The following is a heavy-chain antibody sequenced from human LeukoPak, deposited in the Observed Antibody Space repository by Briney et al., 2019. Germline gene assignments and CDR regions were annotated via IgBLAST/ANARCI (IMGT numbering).Heavy chain of an antibody. CDR3: ARDRSGWDYFDY. Sequence: GGSLRLSCAASGFTFSNYAVNWVRQAPGKGLEWVSAISSSGGSTYYADSVKGRFTISRDNSKNTLYLQMNSLRAEDTAVYYCARDRSGWDYFDYWGQGTLVTVSS. CDR1: GFTFSNYA. D-gene: IGHD6-19*01. J-gene: IGHJ4*02. CDR2: ISSSGGST. V-gene: IGHV3-23*01.